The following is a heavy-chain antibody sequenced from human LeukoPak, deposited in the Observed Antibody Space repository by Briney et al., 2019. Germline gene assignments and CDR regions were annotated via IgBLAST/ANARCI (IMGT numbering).Heavy chain of an antibody. Sequence: GGSLRLSCAASGFTFSNAWMSWVRQAPGKGLEWVGRIKSKIDGETTGYAAPVKGRFTISRDDSKNMLYLQMNSLKTEDTAVYYCTTELGLSFGVRYFDHWGQGTSATVSS. V-gene: IGHV3-15*01. D-gene: IGHD3-10*01. CDR1: GFTFSNAW. CDR3: TTELGLSFGVRYFDH. J-gene: IGHJ4*02. CDR2: IKSKIDGETT.